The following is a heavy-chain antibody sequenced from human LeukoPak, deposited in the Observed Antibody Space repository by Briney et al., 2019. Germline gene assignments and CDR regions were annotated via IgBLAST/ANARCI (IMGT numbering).Heavy chain of an antibody. D-gene: IGHD5-12*01. CDR1: GGSISSYY. V-gene: IGHV4-59*01. CDR3: ARVVYSGYDFRGAMDV. J-gene: IGHJ6*03. CDR2: IYYTGST. Sequence: ASETLSLTCTVSGGSISSYYWSWIRQPPGKGLEWIGYIYYTGSTNHNPSLKSRVTISVDTSKNQFSLKLSSVTAADTAVYYCARVVYSGYDFRGAMDVWGKGTTVTVSS.